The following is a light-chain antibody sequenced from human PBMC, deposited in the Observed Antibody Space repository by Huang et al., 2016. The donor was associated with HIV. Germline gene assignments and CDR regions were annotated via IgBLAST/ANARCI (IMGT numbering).Light chain of an antibody. V-gene: IGKV1-6*02. J-gene: IGKJ1*01. Sequence: AIQLTQSPSSLSASVGDRVTITCRASQDIHNDLGWYQQKPGKAPKLLISAASTLRSGVPSRFSGSGSGTDFTLTISSLQPEDFATYFCLQDFTYPRTFGQGTRVEI. CDR3: LQDFTYPRT. CDR1: QDIHND. CDR2: AAS.